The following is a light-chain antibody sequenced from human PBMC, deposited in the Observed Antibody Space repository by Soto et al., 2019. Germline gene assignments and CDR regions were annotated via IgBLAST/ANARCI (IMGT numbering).Light chain of an antibody. CDR3: QQTNSFPIT. CDR2: GAS. V-gene: IGKV1D-12*01. CDR1: QGIGTW. J-gene: IGKJ5*01. Sequence: DVQVTQSPSFVSASVGDRVTITCRASQGIGTWLAWYQQKPGKAPNLLIYGASNLQSGVPSRFSGSGSGTHFTLTIISLQPEDFVTYYCQQTNSFPITFGQGTRLEI.